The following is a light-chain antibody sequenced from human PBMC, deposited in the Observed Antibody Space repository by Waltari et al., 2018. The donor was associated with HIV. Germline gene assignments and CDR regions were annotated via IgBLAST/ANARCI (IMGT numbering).Light chain of an antibody. CDR3: QQYGSLYT. V-gene: IGKV3-20*01. CDR2: GAS. Sequence: ESVLTQSPGTLSLSPGERATLSCRASQSVSSSYLAWYQQKPGQAPRLLIYGASSSATGIPDRFRCSGSGTDFTLTISRLEPKDFAVYYCQQYGSLYTFGQGTKLEIK. J-gene: IGKJ2*01. CDR1: QSVSSSY.